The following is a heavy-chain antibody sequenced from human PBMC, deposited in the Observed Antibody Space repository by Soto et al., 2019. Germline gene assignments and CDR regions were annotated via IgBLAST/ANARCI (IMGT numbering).Heavy chain of an antibody. Sequence: QITLKESGPPLVKPTQTLTLTCTFSGFSLSTSGVGVGWIRQPPGKALEWLALIYWDDDKRYSPSLKSRLTITKDTSKNQVVLTMTNMDPVDTATYYCAHSRGRWLQFLDWYFDLWGRGTLVTVSS. D-gene: IGHD5-12*01. CDR3: AHSRGRWLQFLDWYFDL. CDR2: IYWDDDK. J-gene: IGHJ2*01. CDR1: GFSLSTSGVG. V-gene: IGHV2-5*02.